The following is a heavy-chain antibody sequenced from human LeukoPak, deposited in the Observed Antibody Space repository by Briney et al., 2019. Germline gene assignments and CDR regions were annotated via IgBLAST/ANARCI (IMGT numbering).Heavy chain of an antibody. Sequence: GASVKDSCKASGYTFTSKGISWGRQPPGQGLEGMGWISAYNGNTNYAQKLQGRVTMTTDTSTSTAYMELRSLRSDDTAVYYCARYSGSYYSFDYWGQGTLVTVSS. CDR3: ARYSGSYYSFDY. J-gene: IGHJ4*02. V-gene: IGHV1-18*01. CDR1: GYTFTSKG. CDR2: ISAYNGNT. D-gene: IGHD1-26*01.